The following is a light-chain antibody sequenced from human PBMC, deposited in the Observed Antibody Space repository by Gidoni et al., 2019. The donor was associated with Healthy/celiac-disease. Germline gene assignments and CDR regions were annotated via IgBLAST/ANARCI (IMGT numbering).Light chain of an antibody. V-gene: IGKV1-5*03. J-gene: IGKJ1*01. Sequence: DIQMTQSPSTLSASVGDRVTITCRARQSISSWLAWYQQKPGKAPKLLIYKASGLESGVPSRFSGSGSGTEFTLTISSLQPDDFATYYCQQYNSYSPWTFGQGTKVEIK. CDR1: QSISSW. CDR2: KAS. CDR3: QQYNSYSPWT.